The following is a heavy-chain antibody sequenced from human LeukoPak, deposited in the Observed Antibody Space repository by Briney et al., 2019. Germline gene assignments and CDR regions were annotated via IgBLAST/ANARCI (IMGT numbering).Heavy chain of an antibody. CDR2: MNPNSGNT. V-gene: IGHV1-8*01. CDR1: GYTFTSYG. CDR3: ARVSCSSTSCYDY. J-gene: IGHJ4*02. D-gene: IGHD2-2*01. Sequence: ASVKVSCKASGYTFTSYGINWVRQATGQGLEWMGWMNPNSGNTGYAQKFQGRVTMTRDTSISTAYMELSSLRSEDTAVYYCARVSCSSTSCYDYWGQGALVAVSS.